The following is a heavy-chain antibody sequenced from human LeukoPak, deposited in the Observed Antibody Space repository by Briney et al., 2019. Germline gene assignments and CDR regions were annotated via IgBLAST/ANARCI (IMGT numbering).Heavy chain of an antibody. CDR1: GGSISSSNW. CDR2: IYHSGST. Sequence: SETLSLTCAVSGGSISSSNWWSWVRQPPGKGLEWIGEIYHSGSTNYNPSLKSRVTISVDKSKNQFSLKLSSVTAADTAVYYCARTYYYDSSGPFYWGQGTLVTVSS. V-gene: IGHV4-4*02. D-gene: IGHD3-22*01. CDR3: ARTYYYDSSGPFY. J-gene: IGHJ4*02.